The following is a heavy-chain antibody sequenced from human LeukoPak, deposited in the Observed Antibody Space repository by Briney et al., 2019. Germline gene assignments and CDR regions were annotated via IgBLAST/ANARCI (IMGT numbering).Heavy chain of an antibody. CDR1: GGSFSGYY. Sequence: PSETLSLTCAVYGGSFSGYYWSWIRQPPGKGLDWIGEINHSGSTNYNPSLKSRVTISVDTSKNQFSLKLTSVTAADTAVYYCARAIYKSTGTYGYWGQGTLVAVSS. D-gene: IGHD1-1*01. J-gene: IGHJ4*02. CDR3: ARAIYKSTGTYGY. V-gene: IGHV4-34*01. CDR2: INHSGST.